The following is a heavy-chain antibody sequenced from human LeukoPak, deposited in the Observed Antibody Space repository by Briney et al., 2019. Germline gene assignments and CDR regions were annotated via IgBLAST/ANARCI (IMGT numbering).Heavy chain of an antibody. Sequence: SETLSLTCTVSGGSISSSSYYWGWIRQPPGKGLEWIGSIYYSGSTYYNPSLKSRVTISVDTSKNQFSLKQSSVTAADTAVYYCARQDSGPGRNWFDPWGQGTLVTVSS. CDR1: GGSISSSSYY. CDR2: IYYSGST. J-gene: IGHJ5*02. D-gene: IGHD3-10*01. CDR3: ARQDSGPGRNWFDP. V-gene: IGHV4-39*01.